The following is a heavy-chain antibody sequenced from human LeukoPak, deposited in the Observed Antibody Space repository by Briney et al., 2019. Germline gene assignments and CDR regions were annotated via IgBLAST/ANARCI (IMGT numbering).Heavy chain of an antibody. Sequence: PGGSLRLSCAASGFIFSDYYMSWIRQAPGKGLEWVSYISSSGSTIYYADSVKGRFTISRDDAKNSLYPQMNSLRAEDTAVYYCARNGFHYGDYGDYYYYYYMDVWGKGTTVTVSS. CDR1: GFIFSDYY. CDR3: ARNGFHYGDYGDYYYYYYMDV. D-gene: IGHD4-17*01. CDR2: ISSSGSTI. V-gene: IGHV3-11*04. J-gene: IGHJ6*03.